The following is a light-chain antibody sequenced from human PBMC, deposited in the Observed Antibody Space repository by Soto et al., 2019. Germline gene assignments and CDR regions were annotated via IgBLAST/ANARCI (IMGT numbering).Light chain of an antibody. V-gene: IGKV3-11*01. CDR3: QQRFDWPKIT. J-gene: IGKJ5*01. Sequence: EIVFTQSPPTLSLSPGERATLSCRASQSVSSYLAWYQQKPGQAPRLLIYDASNRATGIPARFSGSGSGTDFTLTISSLEPEDFGVFYCQQRFDWPKITFGQGTRLEIK. CDR1: QSVSSY. CDR2: DAS.